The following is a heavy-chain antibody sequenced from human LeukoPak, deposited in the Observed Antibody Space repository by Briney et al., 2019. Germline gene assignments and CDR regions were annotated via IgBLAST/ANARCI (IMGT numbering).Heavy chain of an antibody. CDR1: GFTFSTYG. J-gene: IGHJ6*03. CDR3: AKGTRYYYYMDV. CDR2: IRYDGTNK. Sequence: GGSLRLSCAASGFTFSTYGMHWVRQAPGKGLEWVAFIRYDGTNKYYGDSVKGRFTISRDNSKNTLYLQMNSLRAEDTAVYYCAKGTRYYYYMDVWGKGTTVTVSS. D-gene: IGHD1-1*01. V-gene: IGHV3-30*02.